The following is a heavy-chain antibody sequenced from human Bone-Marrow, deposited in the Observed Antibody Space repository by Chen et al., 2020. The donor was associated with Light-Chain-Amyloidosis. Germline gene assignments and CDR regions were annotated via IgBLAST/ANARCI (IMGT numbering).Heavy chain of an antibody. Sequence: EVQLMETGGGMIQPGGSLRLSCAVSGFSVSSNYMGWVRPAPGKGLEWVSLVHTGVTTYYTDSVKGRFTISRDNSKNTLYLQMNSLRAEDTAVYYCARDVLCSSSNTCNDYWGQGTLVTVSS. CDR3: ARDVLCSSSNTCNDY. CDR2: VHTGVTT. D-gene: IGHD2-2*01. J-gene: IGHJ4*02. CDR1: GFSVSSNY. V-gene: IGHV3-53*02.